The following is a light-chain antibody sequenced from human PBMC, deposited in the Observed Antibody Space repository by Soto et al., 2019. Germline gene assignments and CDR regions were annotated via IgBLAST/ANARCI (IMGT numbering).Light chain of an antibody. CDR3: QQYTNWPPIT. Sequence: EIVLTQSPGTLSLSPGEGSTLSCRSVQSVSSSQLAWYQQKPGQAPRLLVYGASSRATGVPARFSGSGSGADFTLTISNLQSEDFAVYYCQQYTNWPPITFGQGTRLEIK. CDR1: QSVSSS. J-gene: IGKJ5*01. CDR2: GAS. V-gene: IGKV3-15*01.